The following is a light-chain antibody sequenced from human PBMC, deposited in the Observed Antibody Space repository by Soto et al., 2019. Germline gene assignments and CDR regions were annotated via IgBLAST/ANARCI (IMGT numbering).Light chain of an antibody. J-gene: IGKJ1*01. CDR2: AAS. V-gene: IGKV1-27*01. CDR1: QGISNY. CDR3: QKYNSAPRT. Sequence: DIQMTQSPSSLSASVGDRVTITCRASQGISNYLALYQQKPGKVPKLLIYAASTLQSWVPSRFSGSGSGTDFTLTISSLKPEDVATYYCQKYNSAPRTFGQGNKVEIK.